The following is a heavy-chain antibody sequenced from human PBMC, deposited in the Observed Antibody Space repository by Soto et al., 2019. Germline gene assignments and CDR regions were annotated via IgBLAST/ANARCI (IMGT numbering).Heavy chain of an antibody. V-gene: IGHV3-7*01. CDR3: ARGPF. Sequence: QLVESGGDLVQPGGSLRLSCVASGITLRNYWMSWVRQAPGKGLEWVATMSQDGSARDYLGSVKGRFTISRDDAENSLYLQMSSLRVEDTAIYYCARGPFWGQGTLVTVSS. J-gene: IGHJ4*02. CDR1: GITLRNYW. CDR2: MSQDGSAR.